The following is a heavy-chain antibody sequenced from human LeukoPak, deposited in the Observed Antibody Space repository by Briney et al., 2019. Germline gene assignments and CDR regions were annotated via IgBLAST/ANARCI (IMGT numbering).Heavy chain of an antibody. CDR1: GFTLSTYD. Sequence: PGGSLRLSCAASGFTLSTYDMHWVRQPTGKGLEWVSGIDIPGNTYYPDSVKGRFTMSRESAKNSLYLQMNNLRAGDTAVYYCARDVRSYYDSRRAFDIWGQGTMVTVSS. D-gene: IGHD3-10*01. J-gene: IGHJ3*02. V-gene: IGHV3-13*01. CDR2: IDIPGNT. CDR3: ARDVRSYYDSRRAFDI.